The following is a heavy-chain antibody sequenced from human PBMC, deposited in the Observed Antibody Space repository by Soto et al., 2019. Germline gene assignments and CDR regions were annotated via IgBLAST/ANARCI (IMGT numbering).Heavy chain of an antibody. D-gene: IGHD6-19*01. Sequence: SETLSLTCTVSGGSISSYYWSWIRQPPGKGLEWIGYIYYSGSTNYNPSLKSRVTISVDTSKNQFSLKLSSVTAADTAVYYCARSVAGDLNWFDPWGQGTLVTVSS. J-gene: IGHJ5*02. CDR2: IYYSGST. V-gene: IGHV4-59*08. CDR1: GGSISSYY. CDR3: ARSVAGDLNWFDP.